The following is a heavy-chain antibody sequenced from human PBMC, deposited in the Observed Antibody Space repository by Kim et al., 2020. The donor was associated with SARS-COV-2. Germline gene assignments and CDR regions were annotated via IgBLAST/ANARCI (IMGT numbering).Heavy chain of an antibody. Sequence: SVKVSCKASGGTFSSYAISWVRQAPGQGLEWMGGIIPIFGTANYAQKFQGRVTITADESTSTAYMELSSLRSEDTAVYYCASGGLDYDILRYYYYGMDVWGQGTTVTVSS. CDR3: ASGGLDYDILRYYYYGMDV. CDR1: GGTFSSYA. D-gene: IGHD3-9*01. J-gene: IGHJ6*02. CDR2: IIPIFGTA. V-gene: IGHV1-69*13.